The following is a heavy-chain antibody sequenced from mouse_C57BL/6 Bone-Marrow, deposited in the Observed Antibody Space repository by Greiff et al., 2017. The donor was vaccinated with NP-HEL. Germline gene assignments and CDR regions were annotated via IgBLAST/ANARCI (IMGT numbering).Heavy chain of an antibody. CDR1: GYTFTNYW. CDR3: ARSGPYYYGSSQYYFDY. Sequence: VQLQQSGAELVRPGTSVKMSCKASGYTFTNYWIGWAKQRPGHGLEWIGDIYPGGGYTNYNEKFKGKATLTADKSSSTAYMQFSSLTSEDSAIYYCARSGPYYYGSSQYYFDYWGQGTTLTVSS. CDR2: IYPGGGYT. J-gene: IGHJ2*01. D-gene: IGHD1-1*01. V-gene: IGHV1-63*01.